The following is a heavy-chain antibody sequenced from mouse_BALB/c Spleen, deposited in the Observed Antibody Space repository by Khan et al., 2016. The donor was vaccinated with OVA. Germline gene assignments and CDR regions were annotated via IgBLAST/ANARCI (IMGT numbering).Heavy chain of an antibody. Sequence: VQLQESGPGLVAPSQSLSITCTISGFSLINYGVHWVRQPPGKGLEWLVVIWSDGSTTYNSPLNSRLSISKDNSKSQVFLKMNSLQADDTAMYYCARQPYYHYYIMDYWGQGTSVTVSS. CDR2: IWSDGST. V-gene: IGHV2-6-1*01. J-gene: IGHJ4*01. CDR3: ARQPYYHYYIMDY. CDR1: GFSLINYG. D-gene: IGHD2-10*01.